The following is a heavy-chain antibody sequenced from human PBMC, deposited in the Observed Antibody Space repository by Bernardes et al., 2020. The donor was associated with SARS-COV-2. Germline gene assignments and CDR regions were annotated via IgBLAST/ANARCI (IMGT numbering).Heavy chain of an antibody. J-gene: IGHJ4*02. CDR2: IGPSSRDI. V-gene: IGHV3-21*05. D-gene: IGHD2-15*01. Sequence: GSLRLSCAASGFTFSSYSMYWVRQTPGKGLEWVSHIGPSSRDISCADSVKGRFTTSRDDAKYSLYLQMNSLTAEDTAVYYCARRLIVEARAGRDYWGQGTLVTVSS. CDR1: GFTFSSYS. CDR3: ARRLIVEARAGRDY.